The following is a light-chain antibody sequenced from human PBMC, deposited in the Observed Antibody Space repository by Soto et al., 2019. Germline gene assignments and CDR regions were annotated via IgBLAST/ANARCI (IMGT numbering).Light chain of an antibody. CDR2: GAS. CDR3: HQYNTGLRT. CDR1: LNVATN. J-gene: IGKJ1*01. V-gene: IGKV3-15*01. Sequence: TVMTQSPATLSMSPGDRAALSCRASLNVATNMAWYQQKPGQAPRLLIYGASIRATGVPARFTGSGSGTEFTLTINNLHSEDFAVYYCHQYNTGLRTFGRGTRVEV.